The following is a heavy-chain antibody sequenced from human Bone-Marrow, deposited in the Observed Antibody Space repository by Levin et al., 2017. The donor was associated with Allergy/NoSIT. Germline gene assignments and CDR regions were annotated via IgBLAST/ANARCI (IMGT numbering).Heavy chain of an antibody. CDR2: ISSSSSYI. CDR3: AREFATDCSSTSCYLLY. V-gene: IGHV3-21*01. J-gene: IGHJ4*02. CDR1: GFTFSSYS. D-gene: IGHD2-2*01. Sequence: GESLKISCAASGFTFSSYSMNWVRQAPGKGLEWVSSISSSSSYIYYADSVKGRFTISRDNAKNSLYLQMNSLRAEDTAVYYCAREFATDCSSTSCYLLYWGQGTLVTVSS.